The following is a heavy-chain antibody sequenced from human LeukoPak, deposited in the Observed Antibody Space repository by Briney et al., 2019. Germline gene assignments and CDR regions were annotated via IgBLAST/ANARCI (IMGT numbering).Heavy chain of an antibody. CDR2: INSDGSST. CDR1: GFTFSSYW. J-gene: IGHJ4*02. V-gene: IGHV3-74*01. CDR3: ARGRFDEWLRAVLDY. Sequence: PGGSLRLSCAASGFTFSSYWMHWVRQAPGKGLVWVSRINSDGSSTSYAGSVKGRFTISRDNAKNTLYLQMNSLRAEDTAVYYCARGRFDEWLRAVLDYWGQGTLVTVSS. D-gene: IGHD5-12*01.